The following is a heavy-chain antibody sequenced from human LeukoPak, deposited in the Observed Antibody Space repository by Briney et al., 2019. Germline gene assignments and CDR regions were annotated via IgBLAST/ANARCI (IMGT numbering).Heavy chain of an antibody. CDR2: ISGSGGST. CDR3: TTLPYNWRYYFDY. Sequence: AGGSLRLSCAASGFTFSSYGMSWVRQAPGKGLEWVSAISGSGGSTYYADSVKGRFTISRDNSKNTLYLQMNSLRAEDTAVYYCTTLPYNWRYYFDYWGQGTLVTVSS. D-gene: IGHD1-20*01. CDR1: GFTFSSYG. V-gene: IGHV3-23*01. J-gene: IGHJ4*02.